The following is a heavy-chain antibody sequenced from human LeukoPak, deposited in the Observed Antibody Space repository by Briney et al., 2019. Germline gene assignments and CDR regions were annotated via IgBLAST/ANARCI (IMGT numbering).Heavy chain of an antibody. D-gene: IGHD6-19*01. CDR2: ISYDGSNK. Sequence: RPGGSLRLSCAASGFTFSSYGMPWVRQAPGKGLEWVAVISYDGSNKYYADSVRGRFTISRDNSKNTLYLQMNSLRAEDAAVYYCAKDSSVSYSSGWSYFDYWGQGTLVTVSS. CDR3: AKDSSVSYSSGWSYFDY. CDR1: GFTFSSYG. V-gene: IGHV3-30*18. J-gene: IGHJ4*02.